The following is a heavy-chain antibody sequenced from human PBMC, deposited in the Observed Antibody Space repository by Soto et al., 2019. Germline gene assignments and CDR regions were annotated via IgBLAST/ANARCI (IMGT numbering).Heavy chain of an antibody. J-gene: IGHJ6*02. CDR2: IIPIFGTA. CDR1: GGTSSSYA. V-gene: IGHV1-69*12. D-gene: IGHD4-17*01. CDR3: ASGVYGGNQYYYGMDV. Sequence: QVQLVQSGAEVKKPGSSVKVSCKASGGTSSSYAISWVRQAPGQGLEWMGGIIPIFGTANYAQKFQGRVTITADESTSTAYMELSSLRSEDTAVYYCASGVYGGNQYYYGMDVWGQGTTVTVSS.